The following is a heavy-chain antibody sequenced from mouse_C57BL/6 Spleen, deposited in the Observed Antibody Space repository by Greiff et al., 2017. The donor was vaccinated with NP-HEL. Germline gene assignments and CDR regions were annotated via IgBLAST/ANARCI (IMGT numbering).Heavy chain of an antibody. CDR3: ARNYRLLYYYGSRLDYYAMDY. J-gene: IGHJ4*01. CDR1: GFSLTSYG. CDR2: IWSGGST. Sequence: QVQLKESGPGLVQPSQSLSITCTVSGFSLTSYGVHWVRQSPGKGLEWLGVIWSGGSTDYNAAFISRLSISKDNSKSQVFFKMNSLQADDTAIYYCARNYRLLYYYGSRLDYYAMDYWGQGTSVTVSS. D-gene: IGHD1-1*01. V-gene: IGHV2-2*01.